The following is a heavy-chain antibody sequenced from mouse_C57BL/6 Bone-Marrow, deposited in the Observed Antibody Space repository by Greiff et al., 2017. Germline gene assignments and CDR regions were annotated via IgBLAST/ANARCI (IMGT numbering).Heavy chain of an antibody. CDR2: INPYNGGT. J-gene: IGHJ4*01. D-gene: IGHD1-1*01. Sequence: EVTLVESGPVLVKPGASVKMSCKASGYTFTDYYMNWVKQSHGKSLEWIGVINPYNGGTSYNQKFKGKATLTVDKSSSTAYMELNSLTSEDSAVYYCAREGNYYGSPYAMDYWGQGTSVTVSS. V-gene: IGHV1-19*01. CDR1: GYTFTDYY. CDR3: AREGNYYGSPYAMDY.